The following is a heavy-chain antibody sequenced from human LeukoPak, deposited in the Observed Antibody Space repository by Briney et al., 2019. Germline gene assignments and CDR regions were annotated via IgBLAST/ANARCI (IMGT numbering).Heavy chain of an antibody. CDR3: ATFNWVRVAGTD. D-gene: IGHD6-19*01. CDR2: FDPEDGET. V-gene: IGHV1-24*01. CDR1: GYTLTELS. Sequence: ASVKVSCKVSGYTLTELSMHWVRQAPGKGLEWMGGFDPEDGETIYAQKFQGRVTMTEDTSTDTAYMELSSLRSEDTAVYYCATFNWVRVAGTDWGQGALVTVSS. J-gene: IGHJ4*02.